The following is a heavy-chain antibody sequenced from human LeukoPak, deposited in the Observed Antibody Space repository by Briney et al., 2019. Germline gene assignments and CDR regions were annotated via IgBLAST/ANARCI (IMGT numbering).Heavy chain of an antibody. CDR3: ARSRITMIVVVILYDAFDI. V-gene: IGHV1-69*13. CDR2: IIPIFGTA. CDR1: GGTFSSYA. D-gene: IGHD3-22*01. J-gene: IGHJ3*02. Sequence: GASGKVSCKASGGTFSSYAISWVRQAPGQGLEWMGGIIPIFGTANYAQKFQGRVTITADESTSTAYMELSSLRSEDTAVYYCARSRITMIVVVILYDAFDIWGQGTMVTASS.